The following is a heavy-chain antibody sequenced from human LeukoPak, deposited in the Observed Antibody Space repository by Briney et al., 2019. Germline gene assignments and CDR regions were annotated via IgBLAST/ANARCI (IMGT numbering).Heavy chain of an antibody. J-gene: IGHJ6*03. CDR1: GGSISSSSYY. CDR3: ASTLGRYGDYYYYYMDV. Sequence: SETLSLTCTVSGGSISSSSYYWGWIRQPPGKGLEWIGSIYYSGSTYYNPSLKSRVTISVDTSKNQFSLKLSSVTAADTAVYYCASTLGRYGDYYYYYMDVWGKGTTVTVSS. V-gene: IGHV4-39*07. CDR2: IYYSGST. D-gene: IGHD4-17*01.